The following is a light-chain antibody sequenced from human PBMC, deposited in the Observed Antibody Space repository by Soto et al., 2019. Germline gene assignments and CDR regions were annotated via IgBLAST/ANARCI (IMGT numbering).Light chain of an antibody. CDR2: KVS. Sequence: VMTQTPLSMSVTPGQPASISCKSSQSLLHSDGKTYLYWYLQRPGQSPRRLIYKVSNRDSGVPNRFSGSGSGTDFTLKISRVEAEDVGVYYCMQGTHWPRTFGQGTKVDIK. V-gene: IGKV2-30*02. CDR3: MQGTHWPRT. CDR1: QSLLHSDGKTY. J-gene: IGKJ1*01.